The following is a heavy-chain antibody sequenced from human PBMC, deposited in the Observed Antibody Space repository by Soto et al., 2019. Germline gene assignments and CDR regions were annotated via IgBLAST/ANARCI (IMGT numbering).Heavy chain of an antibody. V-gene: IGHV4-59*01. CDR1: GGSISSYY. D-gene: IGHD3-10*01. CDR3: ARGRNYYGSGSLAFNWFDP. J-gene: IGHJ5*02. CDR2: IYYSGST. Sequence: QVQLQESGPGLVKPSETLSLTCTVSGGSISSYYWSWIRQPPGKGLEWIGYIYYSGSTNYNPSLKSRVTISVDTSKNQFTLKLSSVTAADTAVYYCARGRNYYGSGSLAFNWFDPWGQGTLVTVSS.